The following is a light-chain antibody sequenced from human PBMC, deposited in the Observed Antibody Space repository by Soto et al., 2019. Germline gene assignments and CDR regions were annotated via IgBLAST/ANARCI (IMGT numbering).Light chain of an antibody. V-gene: IGKV1-5*03. CDR1: QSISSW. CDR2: KAS. J-gene: IGKJ1*01. CDR3: QQYNSPLLT. Sequence: DIQMTQSPSTLSASVGDRVTITCRASQSISSWLAWYQQKPGKAPKLLIYKASSLESGVPSRFSGSGSGTEFTLTISSLQPDDFATYYCQQYNSPLLTFGQGTKVEIK.